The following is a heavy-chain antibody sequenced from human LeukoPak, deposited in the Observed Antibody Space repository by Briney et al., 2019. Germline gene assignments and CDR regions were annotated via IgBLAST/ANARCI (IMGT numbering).Heavy chain of an antibody. J-gene: IGHJ4*02. CDR2: VYYSGST. CDR1: GGSFSGYY. CDR3: ARWFGESPYYFDY. Sequence: PSETLSLTCAVYGGSFSGYYWSWIRQPPGKGLEWIGSVYYSGSTYYNPSLKSRVTISVDTSTNQFSLNLSSVTAADTAVYYCARWFGESPYYFDYWGQGTLVTVSS. D-gene: IGHD3-10*01. V-gene: IGHV4-34*01.